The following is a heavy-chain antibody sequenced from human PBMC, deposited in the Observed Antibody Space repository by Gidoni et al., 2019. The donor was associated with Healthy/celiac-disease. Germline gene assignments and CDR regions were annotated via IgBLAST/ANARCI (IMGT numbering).Heavy chain of an antibody. CDR3: AKSGYGGGYYYYGMDV. CDR1: GSTLDDYT. V-gene: IGHV3-43*01. CDR2: ISWDGGST. D-gene: IGHD4-17*01. Sequence: EVQLVESGGVVVQPGGSLRPTCAASGSTLDDYTRHWVRQAPGKCLECVSLISWDGGSTYYADSVKGRFTISRDNSKNSLYLQMNSLRTEDTALYYCAKSGYGGGYYYYGMDVWGQGTTVTVSS. J-gene: IGHJ6*02.